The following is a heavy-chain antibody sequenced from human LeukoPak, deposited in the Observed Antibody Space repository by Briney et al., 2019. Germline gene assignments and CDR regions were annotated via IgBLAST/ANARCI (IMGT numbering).Heavy chain of an antibody. V-gene: IGHV3-7*01. D-gene: IGHD2-8*02. CDR1: GFTFTDYL. J-gene: IGHJ3*02. CDR2: IKQDGSEQ. CDR3: ARDSTGWQADSFDI. Sequence: GGSLRLSCAASGFTFTDYLMTWVRQAPGKGLEWVADIKQDGSEQYYVDSVRGRFTISRDNGKNSLYLQMNSLRVEDTAVYFCARDSTGWQADSFDIWGQGTMVTVSS.